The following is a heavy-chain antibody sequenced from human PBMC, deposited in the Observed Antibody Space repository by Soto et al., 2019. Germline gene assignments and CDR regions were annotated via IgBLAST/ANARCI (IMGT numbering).Heavy chain of an antibody. D-gene: IGHD3-3*01. V-gene: IGHV3-33*01. CDR1: GFTFSSYG. Sequence: GGSLRLSCAASGFTFSSYGMHWVRQAPGKGLGWVAVIWYDGSNKYYADSVKGRFTISRDNSKNTLYLQMNSLRAEDTAVYYCARGARYDFWSGYWDSGRYYYGMDVWGQGTTVTVSS. CDR2: IWYDGSNK. CDR3: ARGARYDFWSGYWDSGRYYYGMDV. J-gene: IGHJ6*02.